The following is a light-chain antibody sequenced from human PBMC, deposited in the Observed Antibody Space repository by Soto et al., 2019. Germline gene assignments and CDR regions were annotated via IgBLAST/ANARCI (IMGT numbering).Light chain of an antibody. J-gene: IGKJ5*01. V-gene: IGKV3-11*01. Sequence: EIVLTQSPITLSLSPGERATLSCRASQSVRGYLAWYQQKTGQAPRLLIYEASNRATGIPARFTGSGSGTDFTLTISSLEPEDFAVYYCQHRSDWPITFGQGTRLEIK. CDR1: QSVRGY. CDR3: QHRSDWPIT. CDR2: EAS.